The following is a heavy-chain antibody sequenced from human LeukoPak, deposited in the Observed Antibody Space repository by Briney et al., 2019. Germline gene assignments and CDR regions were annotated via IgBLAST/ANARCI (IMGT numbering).Heavy chain of an antibody. D-gene: IGHD3-3*01. CDR3: ARGVPYDSWSGPHYSDY. CDR1: GFAFSNYG. Sequence: PGGSLRLSCAASGFAFSNYGMHWVRQAPGKGLEWVAHIKQDGSQEYYVDSVKGRFTISRDSAKNSLYLQMNSLRAEDTAVYYCARGVPYDSWSGPHYSDYWGQGTLVTVSS. J-gene: IGHJ4*02. V-gene: IGHV3-7*01. CDR2: IKQDGSQE.